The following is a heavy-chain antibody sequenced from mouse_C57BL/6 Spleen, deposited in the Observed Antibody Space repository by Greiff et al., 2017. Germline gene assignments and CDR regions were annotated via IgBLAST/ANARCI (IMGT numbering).Heavy chain of an antibody. CDR2: INSDGSST. CDR3: ARDGYYGSSYHYFDY. CDR1: GFTFSDYY. V-gene: IGHV5-16*01. Sequence: EVKLMESEGGLVQPGSSMKLSCTASGFTFSDYYMAWVRQVPEKGLEWVANINSDGSSTYYLDSLKSRFIISRDNAKNILYLQMSSLKSEDTATYYCARDGYYGSSYHYFDYWGQGTTLTVSS. J-gene: IGHJ2*01. D-gene: IGHD1-1*01.